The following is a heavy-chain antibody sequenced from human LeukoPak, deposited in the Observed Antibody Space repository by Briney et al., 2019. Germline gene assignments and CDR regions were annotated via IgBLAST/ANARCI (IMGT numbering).Heavy chain of an antibody. CDR2: ISSSSSTI. V-gene: IGHV3-48*01. J-gene: IGHJ5*02. Sequence: GGSLRLSCAASGFTFSSYSMNWVRQAPGKGLERVSYISSSSSTIYYADSVKGRFTISRDNAKNSLYLQMNSLRAEDTAVYYCARDRTVPGVPYNWFDPWGQGTLVTVSS. CDR3: ARDRTVPGVPYNWFDP. D-gene: IGHD2-2*01. CDR1: GFTFSSYS.